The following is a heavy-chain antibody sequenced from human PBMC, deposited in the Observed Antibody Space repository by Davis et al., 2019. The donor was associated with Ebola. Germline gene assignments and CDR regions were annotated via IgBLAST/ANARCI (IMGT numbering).Heavy chain of an antibody. D-gene: IGHD3-22*01. CDR1: GGSFSGYY. Sequence: SETLSLTCAVYGGSFSGYYWSWIRQPPGKGLEWIGEINHSGSTNYNPSLKSRVTISVDKSKNQFSLKLSSVTAADTAVYYCARVQDYYDSSGLAPFDYWGQGTLVTVSS. J-gene: IGHJ4*02. CDR3: ARVQDYYDSSGLAPFDY. V-gene: IGHV4-34*01. CDR2: INHSGST.